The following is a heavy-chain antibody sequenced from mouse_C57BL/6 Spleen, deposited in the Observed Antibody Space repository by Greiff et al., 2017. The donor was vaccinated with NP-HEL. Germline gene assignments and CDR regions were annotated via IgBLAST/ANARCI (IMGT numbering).Heavy chain of an antibody. V-gene: IGHV2-5*01. CDR2: IWRGGST. Sequence: VQLQESGPGLVQPSQSLSITCTVSGFSLTSYGVHWVRQSPGKGLEWLGVIWRGGSTDYNAAFMSRLSITKDNSKSQVFFKMNSLQADDTAIYYCAKGTAQASYYAMDYWGQGTSVTVSS. CDR1: GFSLTSYG. D-gene: IGHD3-2*02. J-gene: IGHJ4*01. CDR3: AKGTAQASYYAMDY.